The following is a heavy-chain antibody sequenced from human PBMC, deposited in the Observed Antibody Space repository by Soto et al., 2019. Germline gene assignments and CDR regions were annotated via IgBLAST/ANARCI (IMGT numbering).Heavy chain of an antibody. CDR1: GGTFSSYA. CDR2: IIPIFGTA. J-gene: IGHJ6*02. D-gene: IGHD6-6*01. Sequence: SVKVSCKASGGTFSSYAISWVRQAPGQGLEWMGGIIPIFGTANYAQKFQGRVTITADKSTSTAYMELSSLRSEDTAVYYCARDSYSSSSGYCGMDVWGQGTTVTVSS. V-gene: IGHV1-69*06. CDR3: ARDSYSSSSGYCGMDV.